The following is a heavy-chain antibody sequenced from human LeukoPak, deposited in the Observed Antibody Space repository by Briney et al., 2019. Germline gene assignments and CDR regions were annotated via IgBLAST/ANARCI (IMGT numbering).Heavy chain of an antibody. J-gene: IGHJ4*02. Sequence: GGSLRLSCAASGFTFSSYAMQWVRQAPGKGLEWVAVISYDGSNKYYADSVKGRFTISRNNSKNTLYLQMNSLRAEDTAVYYCARDQLKEAVAGFFDYWGQGTLVTVSS. V-gene: IGHV3-30-3*01. CDR3: ARDQLKEAVAGFFDY. CDR1: GFTFSSYA. D-gene: IGHD6-19*01. CDR2: ISYDGSNK.